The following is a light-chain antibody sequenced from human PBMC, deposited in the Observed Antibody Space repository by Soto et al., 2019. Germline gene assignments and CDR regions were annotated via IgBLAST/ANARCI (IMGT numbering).Light chain of an antibody. CDR1: QSGFDSFNRKTH. CDR2: WAS. V-gene: IGKV4-1*01. Sequence: IVVTQSPDSLAVSLGERATINCKSSQSGFDSFNRKTHLAWYQQRPGQPPKLLIYWASTRESGVPDRFSGSGSTTDITLTINSLQPDDVAVYYCQQYQAIPFNFGPGTKVDIK. J-gene: IGKJ3*01. CDR3: QQYQAIPFN.